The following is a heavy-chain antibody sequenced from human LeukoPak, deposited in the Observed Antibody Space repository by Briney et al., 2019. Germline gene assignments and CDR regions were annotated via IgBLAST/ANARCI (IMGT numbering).Heavy chain of an antibody. D-gene: IGHD6-13*01. CDR1: GGTFGSYA. V-gene: IGHV1-69*13. CDR3: ARVTTLLAAAGVDY. CDR2: IIPIFGTA. J-gene: IGHJ4*02. Sequence: ASVKVSCKASGGTFGSYAISWVRQAPGQGLEWMIGIIPIFGTANYAQKFQGRVTITADESTSTAYMELSSLRSEDTAVYYCARVTTLLAAAGVDYWGQGTLVTVSS.